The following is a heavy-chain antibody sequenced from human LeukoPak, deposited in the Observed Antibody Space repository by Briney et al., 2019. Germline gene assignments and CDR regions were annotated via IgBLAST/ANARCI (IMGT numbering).Heavy chain of an antibody. J-gene: IGHJ3*01. Sequence: GGSLRLSCAASGFTFGSYAMAGVRQAPGKGLEFVSSISSSVSSGGGITYYADSVKGRLTISRDNSKNAVYLQMNSLRAEDTAVFYCAKYQGWIRGVMNAFDVWGQGTMVIVS. D-gene: IGHD3-10*01. V-gene: IGHV3-23*01. CDR1: GFTFGSYA. CDR3: AKYQGWIRGVMNAFDV. CDR2: ISSSVSSGGGIT.